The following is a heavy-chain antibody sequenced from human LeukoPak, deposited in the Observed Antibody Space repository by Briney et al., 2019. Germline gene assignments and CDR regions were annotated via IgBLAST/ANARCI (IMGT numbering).Heavy chain of an antibody. CDR2: IYYSGST. V-gene: IGHV4-39*01. J-gene: IGHJ5*02. CDR3: ARRQYGSSPMDP. D-gene: IGHD2-2*01. CDR1: GGSISSSSYY. Sequence: PSETLSLTCTVSGGSISSSSYYWGWIRQPPGKGLEWIGSIYYSGSTYYNPSLASRVTISFDTSRSQLSLKLTSVTAADTAVYYCARRQYGSSPMDPWGQGTLVTVSS.